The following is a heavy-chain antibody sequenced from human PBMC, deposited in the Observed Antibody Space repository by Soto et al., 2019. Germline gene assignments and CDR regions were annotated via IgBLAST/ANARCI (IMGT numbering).Heavy chain of an antibody. CDR3: ASEDYGSGHAGTFHS. CDR1: GFTFSSFV. V-gene: IGHV3-30*01. CDR2: ISQDGRNT. Sequence: QVHLVESGGGVVQPGRPLRLSCAASGFTFSSFVLHWVRQIPGKGLQWVAAISQDGRNTHYADSVKGRFTISRDNSKNAVSLQMNSLRTEDTAVYYCASEDYGSGHAGTFHSWGQGTLVTVSS. J-gene: IGHJ1*01. D-gene: IGHD2-15*01.